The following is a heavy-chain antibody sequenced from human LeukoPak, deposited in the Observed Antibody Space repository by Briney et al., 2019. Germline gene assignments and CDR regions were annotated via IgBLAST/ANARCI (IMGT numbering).Heavy chain of an antibody. Sequence: SVKVSCKASGGTFSSYAISWVRQAPGQGPEWMGGIIPIFGTANYAQKFQGRVTITADESTSTAYMELSSLRSEDTAVYYCARAPRDFWSGYLFDYWGQGTLVTVSS. V-gene: IGHV1-69*01. CDR1: GGTFSSYA. J-gene: IGHJ4*02. CDR3: ARAPRDFWSGYLFDY. CDR2: IIPIFGTA. D-gene: IGHD3-3*01.